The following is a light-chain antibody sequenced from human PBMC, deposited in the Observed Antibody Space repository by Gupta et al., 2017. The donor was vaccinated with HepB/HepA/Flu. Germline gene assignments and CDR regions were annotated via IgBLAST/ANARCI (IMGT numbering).Light chain of an antibody. Sequence: EIVLTQSPGTLSLSPGERATLSCRASQSISSFLAWYQQTPGQAPRLLIYGASNRANGIPVRFSGSGSGTDFTLTISNRVPEDFAVYYCHQRDNWPLTFGGGTKVEI. CDR1: QSISSF. V-gene: IGKV3-11*01. CDR3: HQRDNWPLT. CDR2: GAS. J-gene: IGKJ4*01.